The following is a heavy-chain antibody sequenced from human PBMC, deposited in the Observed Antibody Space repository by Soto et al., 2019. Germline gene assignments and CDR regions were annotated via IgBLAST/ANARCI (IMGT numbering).Heavy chain of an antibody. D-gene: IGHD3-3*01. Sequence: EVQVVEAGVGVVDPGGSLRLACAASGFIFTGAWLTWVRQAPGKGLGWVGRLKSEIEGGTSDFASPVKDRFTMSRDDAENTVDLQMNSLKTEDTAIYVCLGHGTISGAHFIYWGKGILVSVSS. CDR2: LKSEIEGGTS. V-gene: IGHV3-15*07. J-gene: IGHJ4*02. CDR3: LGHGTISGAHFIY. CDR1: GFIFTGAW.